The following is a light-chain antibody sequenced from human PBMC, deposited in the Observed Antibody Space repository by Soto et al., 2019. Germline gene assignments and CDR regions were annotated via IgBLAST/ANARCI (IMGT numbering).Light chain of an antibody. CDR1: SSDVGGYNY. CDR3: SSYTTSSTPVV. J-gene: IGLJ2*01. V-gene: IGLV2-14*01. CDR2: EVS. Sequence: QSVLTQPASVSGSPGQSITISCTGTSSDVGGYNYVSWYQQHPGKGPKLMIYEVSNRPSGVSKRFSGSKSGNTASLTISGLQAEDEADYYCSSYTTSSTPVVFGGGTKLTVL.